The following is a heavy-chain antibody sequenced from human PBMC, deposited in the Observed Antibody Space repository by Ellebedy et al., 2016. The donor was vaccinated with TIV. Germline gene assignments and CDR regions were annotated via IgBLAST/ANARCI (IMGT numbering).Heavy chain of an antibody. CDR1: GLSVSSSGMR. V-gene: IGHV2-70*04. J-gene: IGHJ3*02. CDR3: ARISRDACDI. CDR2: IDWDDDT. Sequence: SGPTLVKPTQTLTLTCTLSGLSVSSSGMRVSWFRQPPGKALEWLARIDWDDDTFYNTSLKTRLTISKDTSKNQVVLTMTVMEPVDTATYYCARISRDACDIWGQGTMVIVSS.